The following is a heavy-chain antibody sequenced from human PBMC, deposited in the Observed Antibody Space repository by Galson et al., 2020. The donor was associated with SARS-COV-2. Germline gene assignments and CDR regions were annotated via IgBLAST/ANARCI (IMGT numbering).Heavy chain of an antibody. CDR1: GATFSSYG. CDR2: LSAFNGNT. Sequence: GESLKISCQGSGATFSSYGISWVRQAPGQGLEWMGWLSAFNGNTLYAQNFQGRVTMTTDTSASTAYMELGSLRSDDTAVYYCARDGYYYDSIVESMDAFDIWGQGTMVTVTS. J-gene: IGHJ3*02. CDR3: ARDGYYYDSIVESMDAFDI. V-gene: IGHV1-18*01. D-gene: IGHD3-22*01.